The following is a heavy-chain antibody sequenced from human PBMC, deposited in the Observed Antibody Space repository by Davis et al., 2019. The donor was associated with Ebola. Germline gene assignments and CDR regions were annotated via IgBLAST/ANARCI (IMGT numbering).Heavy chain of an antibody. J-gene: IGHJ6*04. CDR2: INHSGST. CDR1: GGSFSGYY. V-gene: IGHV4-34*01. D-gene: IGHD3/OR15-3a*01. Sequence: MPSETLSLTCAVYGGSFSGYYWSWIRQPPGKGLEWIGEINHSGSTNYNPSLKSRVTISVDTSKNQFSLQLNSVTPEDTAVYYCARDLVIIPAPPYYYYGMDVWGKGTTVTVSS. CDR3: ARDLVIIPAPPYYYYGMDV.